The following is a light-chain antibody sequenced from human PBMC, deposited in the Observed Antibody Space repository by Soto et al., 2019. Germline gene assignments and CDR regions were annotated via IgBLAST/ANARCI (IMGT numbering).Light chain of an antibody. CDR3: QHYNSYSEA. J-gene: IGKJ1*01. Sequence: EIGFTKYTGTLSFSPGERATLSCRASQSVSSSYLAWYQQKPGQAPRLLIYGASSRATGIPDRFSGSGSGTDFTLTISRLEPDDFATYYCQHYNSYSEAFGQGTKVDVK. V-gene: IGKV3-20*01. CDR2: GAS. CDR1: QSVSSSY.